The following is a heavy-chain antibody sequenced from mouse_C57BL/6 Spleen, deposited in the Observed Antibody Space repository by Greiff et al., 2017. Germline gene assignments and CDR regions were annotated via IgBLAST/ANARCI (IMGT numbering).Heavy chain of an antibody. CDR2: ISNLAYSI. CDR1: GFTFSDYG. Sequence: EVQLQQSGGGLVQPGGSLKLSCAASGFTFSDYGMAWVRQAPGKGPEWVAFISNLAYSIYSADTVTVRFTISRANANTTLTLELSRMRSEDAAMYFCASLDEITRAWFAYWGQGTLVTVSA. D-gene: IGHD2-4*01. CDR3: ASLDEITRAWFAY. V-gene: IGHV5-15*01. J-gene: IGHJ3*01.